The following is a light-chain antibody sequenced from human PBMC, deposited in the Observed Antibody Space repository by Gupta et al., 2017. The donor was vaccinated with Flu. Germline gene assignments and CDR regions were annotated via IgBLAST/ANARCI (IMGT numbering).Light chain of an antibody. Sequence: RATLSCSASQSVSINLAWYQQKPGQAPRLLIHGAFTSATGIPARFSGSGSGTEFTLTISILQAEDVAVYYCQHYHNWPPSITFGQGTRLEIK. V-gene: IGKV3-15*01. J-gene: IGKJ5*01. CDR3: QHYHNWPPSIT. CDR2: GAF. CDR1: QSVSIN.